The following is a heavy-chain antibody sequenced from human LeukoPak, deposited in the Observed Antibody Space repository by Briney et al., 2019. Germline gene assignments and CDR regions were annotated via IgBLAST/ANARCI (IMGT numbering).Heavy chain of an antibody. CDR1: GFTFSSYE. Sequence: GGSLRLSCAASGFTFSSYEMNWVRQAPGKGLEWVSYISSSGSTIYYADSVKGRFTISRDNAKNSLYLQMNSLRAEDTAVYYCAREGYSPLSWFDPWGQGTLVTVSS. V-gene: IGHV3-48*03. D-gene: IGHD2-15*01. CDR2: ISSSGSTI. J-gene: IGHJ5*02. CDR3: AREGYSPLSWFDP.